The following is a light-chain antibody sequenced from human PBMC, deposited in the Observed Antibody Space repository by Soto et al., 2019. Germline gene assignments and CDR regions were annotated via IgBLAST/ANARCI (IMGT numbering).Light chain of an antibody. CDR2: DAS. Sequence: IQMTQYPSSLSASVGDRVTLTCQASHDIQNYLIWYQQKAGRAPKLLIYDASSLGAGVSSRFSGSGSWTHFTLTITSRQPEDIATYYCRQFDSVPCTFGQGTKLQI. CDR3: RQFDSVPCT. V-gene: IGKV1-33*01. J-gene: IGKJ2*02. CDR1: HDIQNY.